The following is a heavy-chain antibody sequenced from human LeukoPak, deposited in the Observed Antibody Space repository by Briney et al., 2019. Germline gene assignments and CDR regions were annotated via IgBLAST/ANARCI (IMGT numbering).Heavy chain of an antibody. J-gene: IGHJ5*02. CDR1: GFIFSDYY. CDR3: ARDGAGLDP. Sequence: PGGSLRLSCAASGFIFSDYYMSWIRQAPGKGLEWISYINRGGTNTHYADSVRGRFSIPRDNAKNSLFLQMNSLSAEDTAIYYCARDGAGLDPWGQGVLVTVSS. V-gene: IGHV3-11*01. CDR2: INRGGTNT.